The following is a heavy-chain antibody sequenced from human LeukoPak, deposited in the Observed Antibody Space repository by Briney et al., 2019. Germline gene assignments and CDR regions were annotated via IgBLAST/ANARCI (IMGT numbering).Heavy chain of an antibody. V-gene: IGHV4-39*07. CDR1: GGSISDSSYY. CDR2: IYYHTGST. Sequence: SETLSLTCSVSGGSISDSSYYWGWIRQPPGIGLEWIGSIYYHTGSTYYNPSLKSRVTISVDTSKNQFSLKLSSVTAADTAVYYCARVTDYGDYGGGFDPWGQGTLVTVSS. D-gene: IGHD4-17*01. J-gene: IGHJ5*02. CDR3: ARVTDYGDYGGGFDP.